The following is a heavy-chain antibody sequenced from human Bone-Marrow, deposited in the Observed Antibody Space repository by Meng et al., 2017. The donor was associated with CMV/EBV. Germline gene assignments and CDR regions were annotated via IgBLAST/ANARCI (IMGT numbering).Heavy chain of an antibody. Sequence: GSLRLSCAVYGGSFSGYYWSWIRQPPGKGLEWIGEINHSGSTNYNPSLKSRVTISIDTSKNQFSLKLTSVTAADTAVYYCARGYDFWSGYSATALGYWGQGALVIVSS. CDR2: INHSGST. CDR3: ARGYDFWSGYSATALGY. CDR1: GGSFSGYY. D-gene: IGHD3-3*01. J-gene: IGHJ4*02. V-gene: IGHV4-34*01.